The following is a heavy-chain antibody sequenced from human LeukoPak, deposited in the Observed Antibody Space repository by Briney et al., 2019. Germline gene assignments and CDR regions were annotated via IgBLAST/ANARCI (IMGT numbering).Heavy chain of an antibody. CDR2: IIPILGIA. J-gene: IGHJ4*02. CDR3: ARFRGFWSGYRFDY. D-gene: IGHD3-3*01. V-gene: IGHV1-69*04. Sequence: ASVKVSCKASGGTFSSYAISWVRQAPGQGLEWMGRIIPILGIANYAQKFQGRVTITADKSTSTAYMELSSLRSEDTAVYYCARFRGFWSGYRFDYWGQGTLVTVSS. CDR1: GGTFSSYA.